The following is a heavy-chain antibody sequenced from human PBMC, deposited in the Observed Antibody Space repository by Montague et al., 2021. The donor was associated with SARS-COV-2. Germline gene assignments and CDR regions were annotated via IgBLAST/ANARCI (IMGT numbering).Heavy chain of an antibody. CDR3: VRHPDYDGWEGPPDF. V-gene: IGHV4-59*08. D-gene: IGHD3-16*01. CDR2: VLYNKGT. CDR1: GVSVTDYY. J-gene: IGHJ4*02. Sequence: SETLSLTCTVSGVSVTDYYWSWIRQPPGKGLEWFGDVLYNKGTNFNPSLKSRVAISVDTSKNQFSPRLTSVAAAATAFYYCVRHPDYDGWEGPPDFGDQGTLVTVSS.